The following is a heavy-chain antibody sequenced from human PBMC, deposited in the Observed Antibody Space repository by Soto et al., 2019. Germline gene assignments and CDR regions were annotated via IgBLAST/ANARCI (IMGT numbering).Heavy chain of an antibody. CDR1: GGTFSSYT. J-gene: IGHJ4*02. D-gene: IGHD2-15*01. CDR3: ARGYCSGGSCYYTNDY. CDR2: IIPILGIA. V-gene: IGHV1-69*02. Sequence: QVQLVQSGAEVKKPGSSEKVSCKASGGTFSSYTISWVRQAPGQGLEWMGRIIPILGIANYAQKFQGRVTITADKSTSTAYMELSSLRSEDTAVYYCARGYCSGGSCYYTNDYWGQGTLVTVSS.